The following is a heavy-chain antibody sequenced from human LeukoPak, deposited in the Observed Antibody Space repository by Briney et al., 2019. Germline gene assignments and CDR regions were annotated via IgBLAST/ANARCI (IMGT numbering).Heavy chain of an antibody. CDR1: GGSISSSSYY. CDR3: ARESEGTMIVAGDAFDI. D-gene: IGHD3-22*01. J-gene: IGHJ3*02. V-gene: IGHV4-39*07. CDR2: IYYSGST. Sequence: SETLSLTCTVSGGSISSSSYYWGWIRQPPGKGLEWIGSIYYSGSTYYNPSPKSRVTISVDTSKNQFSLNLSSVTAADTAVYYCARESEGTMIVAGDAFDIWGQGTMVTVSS.